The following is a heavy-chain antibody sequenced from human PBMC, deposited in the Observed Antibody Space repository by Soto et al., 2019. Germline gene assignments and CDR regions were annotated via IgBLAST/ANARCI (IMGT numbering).Heavy chain of an antibody. CDR3: ARDTGYSSGWYNPNWFDP. D-gene: IGHD6-19*01. Sequence: QVPLVQSGAEVKKPGASVKVSCKASGYTFTSYGISWVRQAPGQGLEWMGWISAYNGNTNYAQKLQGRVTMTTATATSTAYMELRSLRSDDTAVYYCARDTGYSSGWYNPNWFDPWGQGTLVTVSS. CDR2: ISAYNGNT. CDR1: GYTFTSYG. V-gene: IGHV1-18*01. J-gene: IGHJ5*02.